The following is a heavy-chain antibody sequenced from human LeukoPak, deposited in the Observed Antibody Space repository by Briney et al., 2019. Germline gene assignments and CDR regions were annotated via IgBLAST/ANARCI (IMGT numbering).Heavy chain of an antibody. CDR2: IYYSGST. CDR1: GGSISSSSYY. CDR3: ARGLGWLDI. Sequence: SETLSLTCTVSGGSISSSSYYWGWIRQPPGKGLEWIGSIYYSGSTYYNPSLKSRVTISVDTSKNQFSLKLSSVTAADTAVYYCARGLGWLDIWGQGTMVTVSS. J-gene: IGHJ3*02. D-gene: IGHD3-22*01. V-gene: IGHV4-39*07.